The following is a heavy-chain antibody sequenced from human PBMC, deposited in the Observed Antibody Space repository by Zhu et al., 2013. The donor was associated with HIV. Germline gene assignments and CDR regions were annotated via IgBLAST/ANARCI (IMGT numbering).Heavy chain of an antibody. CDR2: IIPILGIA. V-gene: IGHV1-69*08. J-gene: IGHJ6*02. CDR1: GGTFSSYT. D-gene: IGHD2-2*01. Sequence: QVQLVQSGAEVKKPGSSVKVSCKASGGTFSSYTISWVRQAPGQGLEWMGRIIPILGIANYAQKFQGRVTMTTDTSTSTAYMELRSLRSDDTAVYYCARDRGSRTYGMDVWGQGTTVTVSS. CDR3: ARDRGSRTYGMDV.